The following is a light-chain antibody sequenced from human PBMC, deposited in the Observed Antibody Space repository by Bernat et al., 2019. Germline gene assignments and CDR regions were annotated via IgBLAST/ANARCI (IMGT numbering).Light chain of an antibody. V-gene: IGLV10-54*04. J-gene: IGLJ3*02. CDR1: SNNVGNQG. Sequence: QAGLTQPPSVSKGLRQTATLTCTGNSNNVGNQGAAWLQQHQGHPPKLLSYRNNNRPSGISERFSASRSGNTASLTITGLQPEEEADYYCSAWDSSLSALVFGGGTKLTVL. CDR2: RNN. CDR3: SAWDSSLSALV.